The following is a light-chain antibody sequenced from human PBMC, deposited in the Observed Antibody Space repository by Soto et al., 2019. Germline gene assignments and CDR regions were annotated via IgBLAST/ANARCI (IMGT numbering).Light chain of an antibody. Sequence: EGGVTQSPATLSVSPGGRATLSCRASQSVSSNLAWYQQKPGQAPRLLIYGASTRATGIPARFSGSGSGTEFTLTITSLQSEDFALYYCQQYHSWPAFGGGTKVDIK. J-gene: IGKJ4*02. CDR3: QQYHSWPA. CDR1: QSVSSN. CDR2: GAS. V-gene: IGKV3-15*01.